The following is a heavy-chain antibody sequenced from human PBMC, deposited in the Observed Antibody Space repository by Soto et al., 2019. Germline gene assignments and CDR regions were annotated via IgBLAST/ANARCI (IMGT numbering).Heavy chain of an antibody. Sequence: PSETLSLTCTVSGGSIISGDYYFICIRQPPGKGLEWIGYIYYSGSTYYNPSLKSRVTISVDTSKNQFSLKLSSVTAADTAVYYCARGPGIAARNFDYWGQGTLVTVSS. CDR2: IYYSGST. CDR1: GGSIISGDYY. D-gene: IGHD6-13*01. V-gene: IGHV4-30-4*01. CDR3: ARGPGIAARNFDY. J-gene: IGHJ4*02.